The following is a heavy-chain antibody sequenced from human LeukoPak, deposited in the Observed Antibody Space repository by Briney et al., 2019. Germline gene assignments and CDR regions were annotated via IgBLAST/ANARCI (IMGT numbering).Heavy chain of an antibody. J-gene: IGHJ4*02. CDR3: ARVSQYYYDSSGYLDY. V-gene: IGHV4-34*01. CDR1: GGSFSGYY. D-gene: IGHD3-22*01. Sequence: SSETLSLTCAVYGGSFSGYYWSWICQPPGKGLEWIGEINHSGSTNYNPSLKSRVTISVDTSKNQFSLKLSSVTAADTAVYYCARVSQYYYDSSGYLDYWGQGTLVTVSS. CDR2: INHSGST.